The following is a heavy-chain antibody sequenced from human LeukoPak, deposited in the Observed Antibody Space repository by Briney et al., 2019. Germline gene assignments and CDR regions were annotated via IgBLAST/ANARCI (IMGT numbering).Heavy chain of an antibody. V-gene: IGHV1-58*02. D-gene: IGHD6-6*01. Sequence: ASVKVSCKTSGFTFTRSAMQWVRQARGQGLEWIGWVVVGSGSTNYAQKFQERVTITRDMSTSTAYMELSSLRSEDTAVYYCARSNIAVRRGDNWFDPWGQGTLVTVSS. J-gene: IGHJ5*02. CDR1: GFTFTRSA. CDR2: VVVGSGST. CDR3: ARSNIAVRRGDNWFDP.